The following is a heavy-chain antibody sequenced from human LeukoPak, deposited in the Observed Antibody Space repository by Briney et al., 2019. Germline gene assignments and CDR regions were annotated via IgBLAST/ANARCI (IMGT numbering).Heavy chain of an antibody. CDR3: AKDLGYCGGDCYSGFDY. D-gene: IGHD2-21*02. CDR1: GFTFSNYA. CDR2: FSGGGGSA. J-gene: IGHJ4*02. V-gene: IGHV3-23*01. Sequence: PGSSLRLSCAASGFTFSNYAMSWVRQAPGKGLEWVSAFSGGGGSAYYADSVKGRFTISRDNSKNTLYLQMNSLRADDTALYYCAKDLGYCGGDCYSGFDYWGQGTLVTVSS.